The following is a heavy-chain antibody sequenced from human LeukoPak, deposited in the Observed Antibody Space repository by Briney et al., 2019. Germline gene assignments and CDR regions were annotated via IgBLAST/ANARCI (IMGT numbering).Heavy chain of an antibody. CDR2: IYYSGSN. D-gene: IGHD6-13*01. CDR3: ARQGAYSSSWYRGVFDY. Sequence: PSETLSLTCTVSGGSISSSRYYWGCIGQPPGKGLVWLVSIYYSGSNYYNPSLKSRVTISVDTSKNQFSLKLSSVAAADTAVYYCARQGAYSSSWYRGVFDYWGQGTLVTVSS. CDR1: GGSISSSRYY. V-gene: IGHV4-39*01. J-gene: IGHJ4*02.